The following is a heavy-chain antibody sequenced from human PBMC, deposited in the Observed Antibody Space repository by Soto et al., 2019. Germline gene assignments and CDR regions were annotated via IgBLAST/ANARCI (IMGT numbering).Heavy chain of an antibody. CDR1: GFTFSNYW. J-gene: IGHJ4*02. Sequence: GGSLRLSCAASGFTFSNYWMIWVRQAPGRGLEWVANIKGDGSEKYHVDSVKGRFTISRDNAKNSLYLQMNSLRAEDTAVYYCARGYSYIYYWVQGTLVTVSS. V-gene: IGHV3-7*05. D-gene: IGHD4-4*01. CDR2: IKGDGSEK. CDR3: ARGYSYIYY.